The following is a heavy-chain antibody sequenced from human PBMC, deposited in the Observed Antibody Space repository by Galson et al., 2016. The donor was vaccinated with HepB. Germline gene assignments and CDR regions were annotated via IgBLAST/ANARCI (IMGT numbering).Heavy chain of an antibody. V-gene: IGHV2-5*02. D-gene: IGHD6-13*01. Sequence: PALVKPTQTLTLTCTFSGCSLSTSGVAVGWIRQPPGKSLEWLAVIYWDDDKRYTPSLTNRLTIPKDTSKNQVVLTMTNMDPVDTATYYCAHRGYFSSWYYFDYWGQGTLVTVSS. CDR1: GCSLSTSGVA. CDR2: IYWDDDK. CDR3: AHRGYFSSWYYFDY. J-gene: IGHJ4*02.